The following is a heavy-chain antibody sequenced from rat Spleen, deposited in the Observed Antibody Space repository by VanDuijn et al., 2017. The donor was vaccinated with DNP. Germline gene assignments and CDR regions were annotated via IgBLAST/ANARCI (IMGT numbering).Heavy chain of an antibody. CDR1: GFTFSNYG. Sequence: EVLLVESDGGLVQPGRSLKLSCAASGFTFSNYGMAWVRQAPTKGLEWVATISYNGGTPYYRDSVKGRFTISRDNAQSTLYLQMDSLRSEDTATYYCTRHRTIMPYYYAMDAWGQGASVTVSS. J-gene: IGHJ4*01. CDR3: TRHRTIMPYYYAMDA. CDR2: ISYNGGTP. D-gene: IGHD1-12*01. V-gene: IGHV5-29*01.